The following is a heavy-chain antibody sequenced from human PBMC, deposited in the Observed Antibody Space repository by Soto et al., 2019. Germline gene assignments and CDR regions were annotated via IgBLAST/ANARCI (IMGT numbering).Heavy chain of an antibody. CDR2: TYFRSKWYN. J-gene: IGHJ5*02. CDR1: GDSVSSNTAS. V-gene: IGHV6-1*01. CDR3: AKGDNLGPKTGYAFDP. D-gene: IGHD5-12*01. Sequence: TLSLTCAISGDSVSSNTASWNWIRQSPSRGLEWLGRTYFRSKWYNDYAVSVKSRIIINPDTSNNQFSLQLNSVTPEDTAVYFCAKGDNLGPKTGYAFDPWGQGIMGTVSS.